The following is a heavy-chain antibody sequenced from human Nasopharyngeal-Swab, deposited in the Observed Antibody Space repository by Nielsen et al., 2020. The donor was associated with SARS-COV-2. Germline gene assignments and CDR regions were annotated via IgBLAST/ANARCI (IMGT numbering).Heavy chain of an antibody. Sequence: VRQAPGKGLEWVGRIKSKTDGGTTDYAAPVKGRFTISRDDPKNTLYLQMNSLKTEDTAVYYCTTELYYYGSGSYYKGFADWGQGTLVTVSS. J-gene: IGHJ4*02. D-gene: IGHD3-10*01. CDR3: TTELYYYGSGSYYKGFAD. V-gene: IGHV3-15*01. CDR2: IKSKTDGGTT.